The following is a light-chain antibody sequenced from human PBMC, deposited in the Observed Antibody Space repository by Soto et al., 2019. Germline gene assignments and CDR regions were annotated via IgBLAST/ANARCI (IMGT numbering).Light chain of an antibody. J-gene: IGKJ5*01. CDR2: DAS. CDR3: HSRA. V-gene: IGKV1-5*01. CDR1: QTISRW. Sequence: DIQMTQSPSSLSASVGASVTITCRASQTISRWLAWYQQKPGRAPKLLIYDASTLESGVPSRFSGSGSETEFTLTISRLQPDDFATYFCHSRAFGQGTRLEIK.